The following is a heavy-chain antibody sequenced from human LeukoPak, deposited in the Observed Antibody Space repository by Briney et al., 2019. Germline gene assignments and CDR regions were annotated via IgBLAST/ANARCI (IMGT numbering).Heavy chain of an antibody. CDR2: INHSGST. J-gene: IGHJ4*02. CDR3: AGEWILTSYDY. Sequence: SETLSLTCAVYGGSFSGYYWSWIRQPPGKGLEWIGEINHSGSTNYNPSLKSRVTISVDTSKNQFSLKLSSVTAADTAVYYCAGEWILTSYDYWGQGTLVTVSS. V-gene: IGHV4-34*01. CDR1: GGSFSGYY. D-gene: IGHD3-9*01.